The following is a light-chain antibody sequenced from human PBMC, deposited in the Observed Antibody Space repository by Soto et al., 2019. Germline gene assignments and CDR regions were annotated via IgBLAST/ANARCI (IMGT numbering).Light chain of an antibody. V-gene: IGLV2-14*01. J-gene: IGLJ1*01. Sequence: QSVLTQPASVSGSPGQSITISCTGTSSDVGGYNYVSWYQQHPGKAPKLMIYDVSNRPSGVSNRFSGSKSGNTASLTISGLQAEDEADYYCSSYTSSSIHYVFGTRTKLTVL. CDR3: SSYTSSSIHYV. CDR1: SSDVGGYNY. CDR2: DVS.